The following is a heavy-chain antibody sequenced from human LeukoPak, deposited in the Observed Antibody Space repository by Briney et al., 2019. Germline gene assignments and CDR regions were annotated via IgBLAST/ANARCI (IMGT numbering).Heavy chain of an antibody. CDR1: NFTFGSYG. CDR3: AKDQGAGRY. D-gene: IGHD1-26*01. Sequence: PGGSLRLSCAASNFTFGSYGMNWVRHVPGKGLEWVAYISYEGSDKYYTGSVKGRFTISRDNSKNTLSLQMNSLRVEDTAVYYCAKDQGAGRYWGQGTLVTVSS. J-gene: IGHJ4*02. CDR2: ISYEGSDK. V-gene: IGHV3-30*02.